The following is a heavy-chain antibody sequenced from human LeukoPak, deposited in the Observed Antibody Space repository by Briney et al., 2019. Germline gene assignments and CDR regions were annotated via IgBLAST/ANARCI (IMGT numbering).Heavy chain of an antibody. D-gene: IGHD3-16*02. CDR3: ARAYQRLGELSLPDY. V-gene: IGHV7-4-1*02. CDR2: IHPSTGNP. Sequence: ASVTVSCKASGYTFTNYAMNWVRQAPGQGLEWMGWIHPSTGNPTYAQGFTGRFVFSLDTSVSTTYLQISSLKAEDTAVYYCARAYQRLGELSLPDYWGQGTLVTVSS. J-gene: IGHJ4*02. CDR1: GYTFTNYA.